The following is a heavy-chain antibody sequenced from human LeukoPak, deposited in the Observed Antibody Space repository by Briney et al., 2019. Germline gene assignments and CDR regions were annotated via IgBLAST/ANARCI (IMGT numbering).Heavy chain of an antibody. CDR2: INPHSGGS. CDR3: AREGGEAAAGFDY. Sequence: ASVKVSCKASGYTFTAYYMHWVRQAPGQGLEWMGWINPHSGGSNYAQKFQGRVTMTRDTSINTAYMDLSRLGSDDTALYYCAREGGEAAAGFDYWGQGTLVTVSS. D-gene: IGHD6-13*01. CDR1: GYTFTAYY. J-gene: IGHJ4*02. V-gene: IGHV1-2*02.